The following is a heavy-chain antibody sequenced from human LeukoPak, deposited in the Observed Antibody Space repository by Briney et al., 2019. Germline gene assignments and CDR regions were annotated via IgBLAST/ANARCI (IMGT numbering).Heavy chain of an antibody. Sequence: ASVKVSCKASGYTFIGYYMHWVRQAPGQGLEWMGWINPNSGGTNYAQKFQGWVTMTRDTSISTAYMEVSSLSSDDTAVYHCARGGTTTSSPGDCWGQGTLVTVSS. D-gene: IGHD1-26*01. CDR3: ARGGTTTSSPGDC. CDR2: INPNSGGT. J-gene: IGHJ4*02. CDR1: GYTFIGYY. V-gene: IGHV1-2*04.